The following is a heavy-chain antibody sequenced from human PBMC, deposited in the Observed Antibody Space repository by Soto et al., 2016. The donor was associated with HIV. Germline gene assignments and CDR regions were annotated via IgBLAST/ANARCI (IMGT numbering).Heavy chain of an antibody. J-gene: IGHJ4*02. D-gene: IGHD3-22*01. CDR2: ISSSSSYI. Sequence: EVQLVESGGGLVKPGGSLRLSCAASGFTFSSYSMNWVRQAPGKGLEWVSSISSSSSYIYYADSVKGRFTISRDNAKNSLYLQMNSLRAEDTAVYYCARDFDSSGYVLGFXYWGQGTLVAVSS. V-gene: IGHV3-21*01. CDR3: ARDFDSSGYVLGFXY. CDR1: GFTFSSYS.